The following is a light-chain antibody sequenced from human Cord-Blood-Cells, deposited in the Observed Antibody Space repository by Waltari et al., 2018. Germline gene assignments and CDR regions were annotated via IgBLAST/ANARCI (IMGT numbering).Light chain of an antibody. V-gene: IGKV3-11*01. CDR1: QSVSSY. J-gene: IGKJ2*01. Sequence: IVLTQSLATLSLSHWERATLSCSASQSVSSYLAWYQQKPGQATRLLIYDASNRATSIPARFSGSGSGTDFTLTISSLEPEDFVVYYCQQRSNWYTFGQGTKLEIK. CDR2: DAS. CDR3: QQRSNWYT.